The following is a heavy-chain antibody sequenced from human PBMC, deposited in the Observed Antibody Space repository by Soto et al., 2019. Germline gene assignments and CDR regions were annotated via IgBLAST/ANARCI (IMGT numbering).Heavy chain of an antibody. CDR2: ISYDGSNK. Sequence: GGSLRLSCAASGFTFSSYGMHWVRQAPGKGLEWVAVISYDGSNKYYADSVKGRFTISRDNSKNTLYLQMNSLRAEDTAVYYCAKDLRHSYYYGMDVWGQGTTVTVS. V-gene: IGHV3-30*18. J-gene: IGHJ6*02. CDR1: GFTFSSYG. CDR3: AKDLRHSYYYGMDV.